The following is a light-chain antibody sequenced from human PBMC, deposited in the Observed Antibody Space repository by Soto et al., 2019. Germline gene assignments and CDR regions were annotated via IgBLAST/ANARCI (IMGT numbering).Light chain of an antibody. Sequence: QSPPPLPWSPGERATLSCRASQSFISYLVWYQQKPGQAPRLLIYDASNRATGIPARSSGSRSGPDFTLTISPLQAEDFAPYYCTVSASLLLTF. CDR3: TVSASLLLT. CDR2: DAS. CDR1: QSFISY. J-gene: IGKJ5*01. V-gene: IGKV3-11*01.